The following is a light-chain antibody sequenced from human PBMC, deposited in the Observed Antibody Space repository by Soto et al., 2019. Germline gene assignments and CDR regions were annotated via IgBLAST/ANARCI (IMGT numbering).Light chain of an antibody. CDR2: DAS. Sequence: IELTQSPSTLCASVGDRVTMTCRASQSFSSWLAWYQQKTGKAHKLLIYDASSLESGVPSRFSGSGSGTEFTLTISSLQPDDFPTYYCQHYNSYSEAFGQGTK. V-gene: IGKV1-5*01. J-gene: IGKJ1*01. CDR3: QHYNSYSEA. CDR1: QSFSSW.